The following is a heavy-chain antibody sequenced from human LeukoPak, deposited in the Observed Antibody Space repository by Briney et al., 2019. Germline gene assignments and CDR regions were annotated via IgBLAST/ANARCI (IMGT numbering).Heavy chain of an antibody. D-gene: IGHD3-22*01. CDR1: GGTFSSYA. V-gene: IGHV1-69*05. Sequence: SVKVSCKASGGTFSSYAISWVRQAPGQGLEWMGRIISIFGTANYAQKFQGRVTITTDESTSTAYMELSSLRSEDTAVYYCARVSEDYYDSSGYYPFDYWGQGTLVTVSS. CDR3: ARVSEDYYDSSGYYPFDY. J-gene: IGHJ4*02. CDR2: IISIFGTA.